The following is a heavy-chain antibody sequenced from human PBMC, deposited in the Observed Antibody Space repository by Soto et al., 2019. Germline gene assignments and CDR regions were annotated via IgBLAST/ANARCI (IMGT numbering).Heavy chain of an antibody. CDR1: GFTFSNYA. D-gene: IGHD2-15*01. J-gene: IGHJ6*02. V-gene: IGHV3-23*01. CDR3: ARIDCTGSNCKPYYHYGLDV. Sequence: VQLLESGGGLVQPGGSLRLSCAASGFTFSNYAMSWVRQAPGKGLEWVSGIGGGGDDTYYADSVKGRFTVSRDNSKNTLYLQMNSLRDEDTAVYYCARIDCTGSNCKPYYHYGLDVWGQGTTVTVSS. CDR2: IGGGGDDT.